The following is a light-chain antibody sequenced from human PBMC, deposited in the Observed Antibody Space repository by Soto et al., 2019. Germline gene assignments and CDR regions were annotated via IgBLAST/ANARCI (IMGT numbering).Light chain of an antibody. V-gene: IGLV2-14*03. CDR3: SSYTSTTTRV. CDR1: SSDVGGYNY. Sequence: QSVLTQPASVSGSPGQSITISCTGTSSDVGGYNYVSWYQQQPGKGPKLMIYEVSNRPSGVSNRFSGSKSGNTATLTISGLQAEDEADYYCSSYTSTTTRVFGTGTKVTVL. CDR2: EVS. J-gene: IGLJ1*01.